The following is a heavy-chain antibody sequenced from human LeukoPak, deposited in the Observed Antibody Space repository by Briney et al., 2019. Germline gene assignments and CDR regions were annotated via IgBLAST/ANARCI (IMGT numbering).Heavy chain of an antibody. D-gene: IGHD6-13*01. CDR1: GFTFSYFW. J-gene: IGHJ4*02. V-gene: IGHV3-15*01. CDR2: IKTKSEGGAT. Sequence: SGGSLRLSCATSGFTFSYFWMSWVRQAPGKGLKWVARIKTKSEGGATDYPAPVEGRFTISRDDSKNMLYLQMDNLKTEDTAVYYCTTAANPAAAGSRRKLKEWSPGDYWGQGTLVTVSS. CDR3: TTAANPAAAGSRRKLKEWSPGDY.